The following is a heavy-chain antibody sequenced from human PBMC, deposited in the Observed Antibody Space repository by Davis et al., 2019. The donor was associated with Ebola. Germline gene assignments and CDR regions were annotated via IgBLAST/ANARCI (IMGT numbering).Heavy chain of an antibody. CDR1: GFTFSGSA. V-gene: IGHV3-73*01. Sequence: PGGSLRLSCAASGFTFSGSAMHWVRQASGKGLEWVGRIRSKANSYATAYAASVKGRFTISRDDSKNTAYLQMNSLKTEDTAVYYCAKGQWPQHLRPRGQYGMDVWGQGTTVTVSS. D-gene: IGHD2-8*01. J-gene: IGHJ6*02. CDR3: AKGQWPQHLRPRGQYGMDV. CDR2: IRSKANSYAT.